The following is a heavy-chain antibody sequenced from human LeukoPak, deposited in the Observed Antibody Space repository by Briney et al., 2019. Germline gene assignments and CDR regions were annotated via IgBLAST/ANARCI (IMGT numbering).Heavy chain of an antibody. Sequence: GGSLRLSCAASGFTFSDYYMSWIRRAPGKGLEWVSYISSSGSTIYYADSVKGRFTISRDNAKNSLYLQMNSLRAEDTAVYYCARDLYYDSSGYYLGYWGQGTLVTVSS. CDR2: ISSSGSTI. CDR1: GFTFSDYY. CDR3: ARDLYYDSSGYYLGY. V-gene: IGHV3-11*04. J-gene: IGHJ4*02. D-gene: IGHD3-22*01.